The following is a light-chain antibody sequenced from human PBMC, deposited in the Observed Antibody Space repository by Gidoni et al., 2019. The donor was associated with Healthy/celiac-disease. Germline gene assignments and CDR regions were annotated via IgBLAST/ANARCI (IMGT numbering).Light chain of an antibody. CDR2: EDS. CDR1: ALPKKY. Sequence: SYELTQPPSVSVSPGQTARITCSGDALPKKYAYWYQQKSGQAPVLVISEDSKRPSGIPDRFSGSSSGTMATLTISGAQVEYEADYYCYSTDSSGNHRVFGGGTKLTVL. CDR3: YSTDSSGNHRV. J-gene: IGLJ3*02. V-gene: IGLV3-10*01.